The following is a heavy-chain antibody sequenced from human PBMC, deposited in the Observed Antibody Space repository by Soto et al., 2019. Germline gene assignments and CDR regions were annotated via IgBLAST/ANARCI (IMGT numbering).Heavy chain of an antibody. V-gene: IGHV1-18*04. CDR1: GYTFISYS. J-gene: IGHJ4*02. CDR3: AREGAHSTGWYDYFDQ. CDR2: ISTYNGNT. Sequence: QVQLVQSGGEVKKPGASVNISCKATGYTFISYSITWVRQAPGQGLEWMGWISTYNGNTKYAQSRQGRATLARDTSTNTDFMVIRGLRSDVTAIYYCAREGAHSTGWYDYFDQWGQGTLVAVSS. D-gene: IGHD6-13*01.